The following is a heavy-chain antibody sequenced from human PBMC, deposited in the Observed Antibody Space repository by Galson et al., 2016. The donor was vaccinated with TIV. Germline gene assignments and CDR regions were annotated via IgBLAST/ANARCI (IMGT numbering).Heavy chain of an antibody. V-gene: IGHV3-23*01. CDR3: AKFRTWDILGHFDY. Sequence: SLRLSCAASGFAFSGYAMSWVRQAPGKGLEWVSSIGGIGVNTYYADSVKGRFTISRDNSKNTLYLQMNGLRVEDTAVYYCAKFRTWDILGHFDYWGQGILVTVSS. CDR1: GFAFSGYA. D-gene: IGHD2-15*01. J-gene: IGHJ4*02. CDR2: IGGIGVNT.